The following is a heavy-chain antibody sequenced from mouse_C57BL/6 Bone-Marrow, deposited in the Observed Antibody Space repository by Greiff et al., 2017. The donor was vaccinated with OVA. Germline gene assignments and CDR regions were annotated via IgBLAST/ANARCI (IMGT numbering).Heavy chain of an antibody. Sequence: VQVVESGGGLVKPGGSLKLSCAASGFTFSDYGMHWVRQAPEKGLEWVAYISRGSSTIYYADTVKGRFTISRDNAKNTLFLQMTRLRSEDTAMCYCVMILGPDYWGQGTTLTVSS. CDR1: GFTFSDYG. D-gene: IGHD4-1*01. CDR2: ISRGSSTI. CDR3: VMILGPDY. V-gene: IGHV5-17*01. J-gene: IGHJ2*01.